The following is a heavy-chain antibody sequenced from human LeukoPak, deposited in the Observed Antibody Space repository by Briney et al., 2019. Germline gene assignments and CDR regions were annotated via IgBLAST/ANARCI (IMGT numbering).Heavy chain of an antibody. CDR3: AKVSSSGWYYFDY. V-gene: IGHV3-66*02. D-gene: IGHD6-19*01. CDR2: IYSGGDT. CDR1: GFTVSSDY. J-gene: IGHJ4*02. Sequence: GGSLRLSCAASGFTVSSDYMSWVRQAPGKGLEWVSLIYSGGDTYYADSVKGRFTISSDNSKNTLYLQMNSLRAEDTAVYYCAKVSSSGWYYFDYWGQGTLVTVSS.